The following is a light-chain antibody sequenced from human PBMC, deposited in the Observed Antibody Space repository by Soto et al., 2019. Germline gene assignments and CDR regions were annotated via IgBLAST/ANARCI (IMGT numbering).Light chain of an antibody. J-gene: IGKJ1*01. V-gene: IGKV1-5*03. CDR1: QSISSW. CDR2: TAS. Sequence: DIQMTQSPSTLSASVGDRVTITCRASQSISSWLAWYQQEPGKAPKLLISTASSLESGVTSRFSGSGSGTEFALTISSLQADDVATYDCQQYSTYPWTFGQGTKV. CDR3: QQYSTYPWT.